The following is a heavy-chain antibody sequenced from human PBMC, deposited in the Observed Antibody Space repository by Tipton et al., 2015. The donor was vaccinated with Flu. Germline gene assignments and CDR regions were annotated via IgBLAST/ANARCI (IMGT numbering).Heavy chain of an antibody. V-gene: IGHV3-74*01. CDR1: GFNFNAHW. CDR2: VGGDGSGT. CDR3: ARGGLSHALDV. D-gene: IGHD3-3*02. Sequence: GSLRLSCEASGFNFNAHWMFWVRQAPGKGLVWVSVVGGDGSGTNYADSVRGRFTISRDNAKNTLYLQANSLTGDDTAIYYCARGGLSHALDVWGQGTTVTVSS. J-gene: IGHJ6*02.